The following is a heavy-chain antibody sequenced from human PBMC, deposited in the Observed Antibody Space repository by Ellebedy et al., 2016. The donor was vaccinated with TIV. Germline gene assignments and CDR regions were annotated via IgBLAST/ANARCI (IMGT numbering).Heavy chain of an antibody. CDR3: ARDRIRYFDWLSSMDV. D-gene: IGHD3-9*01. Sequence: GESLKISCAASGFTFSNFWMHWVRQAPGKGLVWVSRIINDGTSTNYADSVKGRFTISRDNAKNSLYLQMNNLRAEDTAVYYCARDRIRYFDWLSSMDVWGKGTTVTVSS. V-gene: IGHV3-74*01. CDR2: IINDGTST. CDR1: GFTFSNFW. J-gene: IGHJ6*03.